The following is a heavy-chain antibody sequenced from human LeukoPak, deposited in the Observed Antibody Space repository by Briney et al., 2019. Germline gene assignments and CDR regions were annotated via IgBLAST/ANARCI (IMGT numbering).Heavy chain of an antibody. V-gene: IGHV4-59*08. J-gene: IGHJ4*02. CDR2: IYYSGST. CDR1: GGSISSYY. D-gene: IGHD4-17*01. CDR3: ARYGDYIDY. Sequence: SETLSLTCTVSGGSISSYYWSWIRQPPGKGLEWIGYIYYSGSTSYNPSLKSRVTISVDTSKNQFSLKLSSVTAADTAVYYCARYGDYIDYWGQGTLVTVSS.